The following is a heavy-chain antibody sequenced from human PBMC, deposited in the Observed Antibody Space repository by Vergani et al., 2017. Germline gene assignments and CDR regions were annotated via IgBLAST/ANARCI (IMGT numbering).Heavy chain of an antibody. V-gene: IGHV3-23*01. CDR3: ANSVIAGNVGVAYFGMDV. Sequence: EVQLLESGGNLIQPGGSLRLSCAASGFTFSSYAMSWVRQAPGKGLEWVSAISGSGGSTYYADSVKGRFTISRDNSKNTLYLQMNSLRAEDTAVYFCANSVIAGNVGVAYFGMDVWGRGTTVTVSS. J-gene: IGHJ6*02. CDR1: GFTFSSYA. D-gene: IGHD2/OR15-2a*01. CDR2: ISGSGGST.